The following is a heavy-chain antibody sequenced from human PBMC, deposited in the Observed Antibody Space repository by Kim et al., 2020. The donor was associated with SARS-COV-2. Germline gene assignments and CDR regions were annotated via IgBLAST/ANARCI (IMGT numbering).Heavy chain of an antibody. V-gene: IGHV4-39*01. CDR1: GGSISSSSYY. CDR3: ARSLLGKQLWPSLYYFDS. CDR2: VYYSGTT. J-gene: IGHJ4*02. D-gene: IGHD5-18*01. Sequence: SETLSLTCIVSGGSISSSSYYWGWIRQPPGKGLEWIGSVYYSGTTYYNPSLKSRVTISVDTSKKQFSLKLSSLTDADTAVYYCARSLLGKQLWPSLYYFDSWGQGTLVTVSS.